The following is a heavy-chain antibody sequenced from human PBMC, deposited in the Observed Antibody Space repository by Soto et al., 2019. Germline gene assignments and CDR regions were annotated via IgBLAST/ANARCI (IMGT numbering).Heavy chain of an antibody. V-gene: IGHV3-66*04. CDR3: ARHVGEEDYFDN. CDR2: AYANGNT. D-gene: IGHD2-15*01. Sequence: EVQLVESGGTLVQPGGSLRLSCTASGFTVSNKYMSWVRQAPGKGLEWVSVAYANGNTYYADSVKDRFIMSRDNSKNTLSLQMYSLRAEDSAVYYCARHVGEEDYFDNWGQGTRVTVSS. CDR1: GFTVSNKY. J-gene: IGHJ4*02.